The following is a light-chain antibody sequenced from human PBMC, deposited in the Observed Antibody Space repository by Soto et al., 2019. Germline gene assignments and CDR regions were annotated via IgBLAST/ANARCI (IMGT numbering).Light chain of an antibody. CDR2: GAS. CDR3: QQYGXSPXT. Sequence: EIVLTQSPATQSLSPGERATLSCRAGQSVKTFLVWYQQRPGQAPRLLIYGASTRATGIPARFSGSGSGTDFTLTISRLEPEDFAVXXXQQYGXSPXTXGQGTKVDI. V-gene: IGKV3-20*01. J-gene: IGKJ1*01. CDR1: QSVKTF.